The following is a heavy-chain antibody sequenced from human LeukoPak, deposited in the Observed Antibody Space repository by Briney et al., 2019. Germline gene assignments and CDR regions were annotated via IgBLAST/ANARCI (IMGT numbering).Heavy chain of an antibody. J-gene: IGHJ5*02. CDR3: ARDYSGWSLDP. CDR1: GFTFSSSE. V-gene: IGHV3-48*03. CDR2: ISDGGKTK. D-gene: IGHD5-12*01. Sequence: PGGSLRLSCAVSGFTFSSSEMNWVRQAPGKGLEWVSYISDGGKTKYYADSVKGRFTISRDNAKNSLYLQMNSLRVEDTAIYYCARDYSGWSLDPWGQGTLVTVSS.